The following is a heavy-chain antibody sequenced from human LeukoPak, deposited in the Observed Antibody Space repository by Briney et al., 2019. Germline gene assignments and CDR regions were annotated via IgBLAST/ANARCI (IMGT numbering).Heavy chain of an antibody. Sequence: PSETLSLTCTVSGGSISSYYWIWIRQPPGEGLEWIGYIYYSGSTNYNPSLKSRVTISVDTSKNQFSLKLSSVTAADTAVYYCARDDTAMVSWGQGTLVTVSS. V-gene: IGHV4-59*01. D-gene: IGHD5-18*01. CDR1: GGSISSYY. CDR3: ARDDTAMVS. J-gene: IGHJ4*02. CDR2: IYYSGST.